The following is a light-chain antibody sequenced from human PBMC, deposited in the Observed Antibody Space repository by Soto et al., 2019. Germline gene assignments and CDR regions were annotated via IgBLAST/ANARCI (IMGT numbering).Light chain of an antibody. CDR3: CSYVGSYISWV. CDR2: DVT. V-gene: IGLV2-11*01. J-gene: IGLJ3*02. Sequence: QSALTQPRSVSGSPGQAVTISSTGTSSDVGGYNYVSWYQQHPGKAPKVIIYDVTNRPAGVPDRFSGSKSGNTASLTISGLQAEDEADYYCCSYVGSYISWVFGGGTKLTVL. CDR1: SSDVGGYNY.